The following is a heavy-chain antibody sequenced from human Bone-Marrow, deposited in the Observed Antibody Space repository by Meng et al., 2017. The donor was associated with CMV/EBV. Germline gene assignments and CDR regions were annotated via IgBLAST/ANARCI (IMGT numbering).Heavy chain of an antibody. D-gene: IGHD2-15*01. Sequence: ESLKISCAASGFTVSSNYMSWIRQPPGKGLEWIGYIYYSGSTNYNPSLKSRVTISVDTSKNQFSLRLTSVTAADTAVYYCARGGGSSDYWGQGTLVTVSS. CDR2: IYYSGST. V-gene: IGHV4-59*02. CDR1: GFTVSSNY. J-gene: IGHJ4*02. CDR3: ARGGGSSDY.